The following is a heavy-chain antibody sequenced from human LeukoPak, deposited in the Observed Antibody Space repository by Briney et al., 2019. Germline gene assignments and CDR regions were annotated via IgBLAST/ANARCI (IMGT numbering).Heavy chain of an antibody. V-gene: IGHV3-7*01. J-gene: IGHJ4*02. CDR2: IHQNGNTK. D-gene: IGHD3-16*01. CDR3: ARDPDELLGVALDY. CDR1: GFTFSSHW. Sequence: GGSLRLSCAASGFTFSSHWMNWVRQAPGKGLEWVANIHQNGNTKNYVDSVKGRFTIPRDNAKNSLYLQMNSLRAEDTAVYYCARDPDELLGVALDYWGQGALVTVSS.